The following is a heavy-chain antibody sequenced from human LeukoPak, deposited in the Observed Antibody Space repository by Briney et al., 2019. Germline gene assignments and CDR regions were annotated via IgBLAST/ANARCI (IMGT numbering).Heavy chain of an antibody. J-gene: IGHJ4*02. V-gene: IGHV3-23*01. CDR2: ISGSGGST. D-gene: IGHD3-10*01. CDR1: GFSFRSYA. CDR3: AKDLSGSYYLRYFDY. Sequence: GGSLRLPCAASGFSFRSYAMTWVRQAPGKGLEWVSVISGSGGSTYYADSVRGRFTISRDNSKNTLYLQMNSLRAEDTAVYYCAKDLSGSYYLRYFDYWGQGTLVTVSS.